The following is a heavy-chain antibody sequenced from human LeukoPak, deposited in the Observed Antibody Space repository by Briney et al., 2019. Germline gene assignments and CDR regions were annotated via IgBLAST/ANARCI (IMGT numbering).Heavy chain of an antibody. CDR2: IYHSGST. Sequence: PSETLSLTCAVSGGSISSSNWWRWVRAPPGEGGEGIGEIYHSGSTNYNRSPKRRVTISGDKTKNQISLNLSSVTAADTAVYYCARVFGQWLGTASYYYYYMDVWGKGTTVTISS. CDR3: ARVFGQWLGTASYYYYYMDV. D-gene: IGHD6-19*01. V-gene: IGHV4-4*02. J-gene: IGHJ6*03. CDR1: GGSISSSNW.